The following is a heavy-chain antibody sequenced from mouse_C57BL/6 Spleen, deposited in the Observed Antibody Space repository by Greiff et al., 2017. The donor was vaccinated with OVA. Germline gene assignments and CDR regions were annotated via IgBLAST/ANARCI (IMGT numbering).Heavy chain of an antibody. D-gene: IGHD2-12*01. CDR2: IDPETGGT. V-gene: IGHV1-15*01. Sequence: VQLQQSGAELVRPGASVTLSCKASGYTFTDYEMHWVKQTPVHGLEWIGAIDPETGGTAYNQKFKGKATLTADKSSSTAYMELRSLTSEDSAVYYCTRKDYTFDYWGQGTTLTVSS. CDR3: TRKDYTFDY. J-gene: IGHJ2*01. CDR1: GYTFTDYE.